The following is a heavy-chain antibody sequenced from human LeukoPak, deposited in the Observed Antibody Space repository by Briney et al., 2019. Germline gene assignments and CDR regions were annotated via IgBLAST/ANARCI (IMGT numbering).Heavy chain of an antibody. CDR1: GFTFSSYS. D-gene: IGHD3-22*01. CDR2: ISSSSSTI. V-gene: IGHV3-48*04. CDR3: ARDKGHYYDSSGYDY. J-gene: IGHJ4*02. Sequence: GGSLRLSCAASGFTFSSYSMNWVRQAPGKGLEWVSYISSSSSTIYYADSVKGRSTISRDNAKNSLYLQMNSLRAEDTAVYYCARDKGHYYDSSGYDYWGQGTLVTVSS.